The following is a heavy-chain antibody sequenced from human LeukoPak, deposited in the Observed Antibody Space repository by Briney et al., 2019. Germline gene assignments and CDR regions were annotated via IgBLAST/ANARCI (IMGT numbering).Heavy chain of an antibody. CDR1: GYTFTSYY. D-gene: IGHD3-22*01. CDR2: INPSGGST. Sequence: ASVKVSCKASGYTFTSYYMRWVRQAPGQGLEWMGIINPSGGSTSYAQKFQGRVTMTRDTSTSTVYMELSSLRSEDTAVYYCARDGGYDSSGYHVDYWGQGTLVTVSS. CDR3: ARDGGYDSSGYHVDY. V-gene: IGHV1-46*01. J-gene: IGHJ4*02.